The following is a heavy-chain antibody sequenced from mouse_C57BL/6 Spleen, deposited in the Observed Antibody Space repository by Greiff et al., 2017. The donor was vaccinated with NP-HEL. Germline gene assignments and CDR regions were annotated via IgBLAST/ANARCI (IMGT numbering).Heavy chain of an antibody. Sequence: QVQLKKSGAELVKPGASVKISCKASGYAFSSYWMNWVKQRPGKGLEWIGQIYPGDGDTNYNGKFKGKATLTADKSSSTAYMQLSSLTSEDSAVYFCARRGYYAMDYWGQGTSVTVSS. CDR1: GYAFSSYW. J-gene: IGHJ4*01. V-gene: IGHV1-80*01. CDR3: ARRGYYAMDY. CDR2: IYPGDGDT.